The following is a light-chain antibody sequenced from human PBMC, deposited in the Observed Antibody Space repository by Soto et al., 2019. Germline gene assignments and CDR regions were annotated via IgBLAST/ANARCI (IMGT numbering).Light chain of an antibody. Sequence: DIQMTKSPSTLSASVGDRVTITCRASQSISSWLAWYQQKPGKAPKLLIYDASSLESGVPSRYSGSGSWTDFTLNISSLQTDDLATYYCQQHNSYPYSFGQGTKLDIK. CDR2: DAS. V-gene: IGKV1-5*01. J-gene: IGKJ2*01. CDR3: QQHNSYPYS. CDR1: QSISSW.